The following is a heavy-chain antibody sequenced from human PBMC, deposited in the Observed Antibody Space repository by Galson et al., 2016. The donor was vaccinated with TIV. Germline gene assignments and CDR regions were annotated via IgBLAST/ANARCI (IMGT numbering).Heavy chain of an antibody. D-gene: IGHD4-17*01. J-gene: IGHJ4*02. Sequence: SVKVSCKASGYTFTSYDINWVRQATGQGLEWMGWMNPNNGNTGYAQKFRGRVTMTRNTSVRTAYMELCSLRSEDTAVYYCARSGDYGDYWGQGTLVTVSS. V-gene: IGHV1-8*02. CDR3: ARSGDYGDY. CDR2: MNPNNGNT. CDR1: GYTFTSYD.